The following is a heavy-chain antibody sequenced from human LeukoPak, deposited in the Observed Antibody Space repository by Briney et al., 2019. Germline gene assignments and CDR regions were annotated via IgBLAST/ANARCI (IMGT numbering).Heavy chain of an antibody. J-gene: IGHJ4*02. CDR3: AKVPYSGGSYRFDF. V-gene: IGHV3-23*01. CDR1: GFTFSNYA. CDR2: ISGSGGGT. Sequence: AGGSLRLSCAASGFTFSNYAMSWVRQAPGKGLEWVSVISGSGGGTYYADSVKGRFTISRENSKNTLYLHMNSLRAEDTAVYYCAKVPYSGGSYRFDFWGQGTLVTVSS. D-gene: IGHD1-26*01.